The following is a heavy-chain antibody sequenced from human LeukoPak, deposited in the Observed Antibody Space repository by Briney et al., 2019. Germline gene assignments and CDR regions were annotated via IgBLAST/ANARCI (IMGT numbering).Heavy chain of an antibody. Sequence: GGSLRLSCAASGSTFSSYGMHWVRQAPGKGLEWVAIISFDGSNEYYADSVKGRFTISRDNSKNTLYLQMNSLRAEDTAVYYCAKFDIWSGYAMDVWGQGTTVTVSS. CDR2: ISFDGSNE. V-gene: IGHV3-30*18. CDR1: GSTFSSYG. D-gene: IGHD3-3*01. CDR3: AKFDIWSGYAMDV. J-gene: IGHJ6*02.